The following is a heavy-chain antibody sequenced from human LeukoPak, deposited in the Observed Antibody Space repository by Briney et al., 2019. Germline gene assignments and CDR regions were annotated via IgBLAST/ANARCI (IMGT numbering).Heavy chain of an antibody. CDR1: GFTFSRYW. CDR3: ARDICSGIGCYPRAPFDY. J-gene: IGHJ4*02. Sequence: GGSLRLSCAASGFTFSRYWMHWVRQAPGEGLAWVSRMNSDGSNTNYADSVKGRFTISRDNAKNTLYLQMNSLRADDTAVYYCARDICSGIGCYPRAPFDYWGQGTLVTVSS. D-gene: IGHD2-15*01. V-gene: IGHV3-74*01. CDR2: MNSDGSNT.